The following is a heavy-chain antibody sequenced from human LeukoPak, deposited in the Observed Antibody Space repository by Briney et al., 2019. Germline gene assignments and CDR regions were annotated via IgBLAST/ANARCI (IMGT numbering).Heavy chain of an antibody. CDR1: GFTFSFYG. V-gene: IGHV3-30*02. CDR2: IWYDGSNK. J-gene: IGHJ2*01. Sequence: GGSLRLSCSASGFTFSFYGLHWVRQTPGKGLEWVAYIWYDGSNKLYADSVKGRFVISRDNSNNTVYLEMDSVRVEDTATYYCAKDHCSGFPGCYYFDFWGRGTLVTVSS. CDR3: AKDHCSGFPGCYYFDF. D-gene: IGHD2-15*01.